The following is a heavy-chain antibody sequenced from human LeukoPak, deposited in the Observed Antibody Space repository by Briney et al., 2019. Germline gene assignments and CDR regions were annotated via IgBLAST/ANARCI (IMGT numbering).Heavy chain of an antibody. V-gene: IGHV4-4*07. J-gene: IGHJ6*03. D-gene: IGHD2-2*01. CDR2: IYTSGST. CDR3: ARSRREGSSTSWKHYYYYYMDV. Sequence: SETLSLTCTVSGGSISSYYWSWIRQPAGKGLEWIGRIYTSGSTNYNPSLKSRVTMSVDTSKNQFSLKLSSVTAADTAVYYCARSRREGSSTSWKHYYYYYMDVWGKGTTVTVSS. CDR1: GGSISSYY.